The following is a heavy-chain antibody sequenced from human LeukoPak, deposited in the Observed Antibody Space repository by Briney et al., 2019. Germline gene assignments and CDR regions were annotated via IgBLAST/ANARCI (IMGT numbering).Heavy chain of an antibody. CDR1: GGTFSSYA. CDR2: IVPIFGTA. J-gene: IGHJ4*02. Sequence: SVKVSCKASGGTFSSYAISWVRQAPGQGLEWMGGIVPIFGTANYAQKFQGRVTITADKSTSTAYMELSRLRSEDTVVYYCARAGGVHSGYDLDYWGQGTLVSVSS. CDR3: ARAGGVHSGYDLDY. D-gene: IGHD5-12*01. V-gene: IGHV1-69*06.